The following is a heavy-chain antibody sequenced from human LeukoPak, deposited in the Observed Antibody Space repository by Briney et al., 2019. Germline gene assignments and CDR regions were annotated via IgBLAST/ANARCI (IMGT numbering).Heavy chain of an antibody. J-gene: IGHJ5*02. CDR3: ARRRVGDLTVGSDSWFDP. D-gene: IGHD2-15*01. V-gene: IGHV4-59*08. Sequence: SETLSLTCTVSGGSITNYNWNWIRQPPGKGLEWIGYISDSGSTNYNPSLQSRVTISVDTSKNQFSLKLSSVAASDTAVYYCARRRVGDLTVGSDSWFDPWGQGALVTVSS. CDR1: GGSITNYN. CDR2: ISDSGST.